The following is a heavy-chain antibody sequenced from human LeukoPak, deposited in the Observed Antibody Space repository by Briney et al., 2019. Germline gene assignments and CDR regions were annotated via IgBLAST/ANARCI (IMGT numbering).Heavy chain of an antibody. V-gene: IGHV4-59*11. CDR3: ARDQISINALDM. Sequence: SEALSLTCTVSGASISGHYLTWLRQPPGKGLEWIGYISYIGSTNYNPSLKSRVTIPVDTSKNQFSLKLRSVTAADTAVYYCARDQISINALDMWGQGTMVTVSS. J-gene: IGHJ3*02. CDR2: ISYIGST. D-gene: IGHD1-14*01. CDR1: GASISGHY.